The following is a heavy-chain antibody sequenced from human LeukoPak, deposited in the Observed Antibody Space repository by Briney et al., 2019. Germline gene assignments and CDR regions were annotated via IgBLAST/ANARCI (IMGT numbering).Heavy chain of an antibody. J-gene: IGHJ4*02. CDR2: IYPGDSDT. D-gene: IGHD6-13*01. CDR1: GYSIPTYW. V-gene: IGHV5-51*01. CDR3: ARRGPIAAVGYYFDY. Sequence: GESLKISCNGSGYSIPTYWIGWVRQMPGKGLEWMGIIYPGDSDTRYSPSFQGQVTISADKSISTAYLQWSSLKASDTAMYYCARRGPIAAVGYYFDYWGQGTLVTVSS.